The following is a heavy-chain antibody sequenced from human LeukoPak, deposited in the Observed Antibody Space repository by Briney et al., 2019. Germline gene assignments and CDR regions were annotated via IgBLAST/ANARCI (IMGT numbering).Heavy chain of an antibody. J-gene: IGHJ4*02. Sequence: PGGSLRLSCAASGFTFSSYSMNWVRQAPGKGLEWVSSISSSSSYIYYADSVKGRFTISRDNAKNSLYLQMNSLRAEDTAVYYCARGLPVRRFCSSTSCTYYFDYWGQGTLVTVSS. CDR2: ISSSSSYI. CDR3: ARGLPVRRFCSSTSCTYYFDY. V-gene: IGHV3-21*01. D-gene: IGHD2-2*01. CDR1: GFTFSSYS.